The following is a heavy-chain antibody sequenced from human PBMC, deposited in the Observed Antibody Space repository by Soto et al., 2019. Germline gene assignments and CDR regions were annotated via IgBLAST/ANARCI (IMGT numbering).Heavy chain of an antibody. Sequence: EVQLLESGGDLVQPGGSRRLSCAASGFTFSSYAMTWVRQAPGKGLEWVSGISGSGGSTYYADSVKGRFTISRDNSQNTLYLHMNSLRAEDTAVYYCAKGSGGSSSPLDYWGQGTLVTVSS. V-gene: IGHV3-23*01. CDR1: GFTFSSYA. CDR3: AKGSGGSSSPLDY. J-gene: IGHJ4*02. CDR2: ISGSGGST. D-gene: IGHD6-6*01.